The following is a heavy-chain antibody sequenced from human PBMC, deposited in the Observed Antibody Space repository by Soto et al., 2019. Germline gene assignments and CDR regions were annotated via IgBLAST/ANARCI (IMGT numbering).Heavy chain of an antibody. CDR3: AKEGHGDYGDYGVPYYYGMDV. J-gene: IGHJ6*02. V-gene: IGHV3-23*01. D-gene: IGHD4-17*01. Sequence: GGSLRLSCAASGFTFSSYAMSWVRQAPGKGLEWVSAISGSGGSTYYADSVKGRFTISRDNSKNTRYLQMNSLRAEDTAVYYCAKEGHGDYGDYGVPYYYGMDVWGQGTTVTVSS. CDR2: ISGSGGST. CDR1: GFTFSSYA.